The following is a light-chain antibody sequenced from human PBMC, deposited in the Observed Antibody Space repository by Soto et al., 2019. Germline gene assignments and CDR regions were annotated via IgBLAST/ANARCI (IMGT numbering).Light chain of an antibody. V-gene: IGKV3-15*01. CDR3: QQYNNWPPWGT. CDR1: QGVSSN. Sequence: IVMTQSPATLSVSPGERATLSCRASQGVSSNLAWYQQKPGQAPRLLIYGASTRATGIPARFSGSGSGTEFTLTISSLQSEDFAVYYCQQYNNWPPWGTFGQGTKVEIK. J-gene: IGKJ1*01. CDR2: GAS.